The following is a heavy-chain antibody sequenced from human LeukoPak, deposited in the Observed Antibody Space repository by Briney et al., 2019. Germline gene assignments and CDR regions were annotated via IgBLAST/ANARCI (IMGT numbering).Heavy chain of an antibody. CDR2: IYYSGST. J-gene: IGHJ6*04. V-gene: IGHV4-59*01. CDR1: RGSIRNYY. D-gene: IGHD3-10*01. CDR3: AIVATMVRGSNGMDV. Sequence: SETLSLTCTVSRGSIRNYYWTWIRQPPGKGLEWIGYIYYSGSTNYNPSLRSRATISVDTSKKQFSLNLSSVTAADTVLYYCAIVATMVRGSNGMDVWGKGTTVTVSS.